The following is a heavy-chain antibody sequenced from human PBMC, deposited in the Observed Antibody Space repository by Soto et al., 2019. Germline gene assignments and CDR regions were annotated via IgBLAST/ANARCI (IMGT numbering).Heavy chain of an antibody. CDR3: ENEPRKYWYGGGGY. J-gene: IGHJ4*02. V-gene: IGHV3-30*18. Sequence: GGSLRLCCAGSGFSFSSYGMHWVRQAPGKGLEWLAVISSDGSKIFYGDSVKGRLTISRDNSKNKLALEMNSLRAGDSAVYYCENEPRKYWYGGGGYCSQGTPVTVSA. D-gene: IGHD2-8*02. CDR2: ISSDGSKI. CDR1: GFSFSSYG.